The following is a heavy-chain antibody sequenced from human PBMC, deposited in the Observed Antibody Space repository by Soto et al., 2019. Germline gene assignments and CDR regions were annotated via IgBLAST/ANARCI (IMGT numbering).Heavy chain of an antibody. CDR1: GVTFSSYA. J-gene: IGHJ3*02. V-gene: IGHV1-69*13. CDR2: IIPIFGTA. Sequence: GASVKVSCKASGVTFSSYAISWVRQAPGQGLEWMGGIIPIFGTANYAQKFQGRVTITADESTSTAYMELSSLRSEDTAVYYCARARLKARDAFDIWGQGTMVTVSS. D-gene: IGHD5-12*01. CDR3: ARARLKARDAFDI.